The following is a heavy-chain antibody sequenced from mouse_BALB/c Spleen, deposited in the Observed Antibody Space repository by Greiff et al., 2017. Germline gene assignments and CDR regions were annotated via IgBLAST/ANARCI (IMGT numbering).Heavy chain of an antibody. Sequence: EVQGVESGGGLVQPGGSMKLSCVASGFTFSNYWMNWVRQSPEKGLEWVAEIRLKSNNYATHYAESVKGRFTISRDDSKSSVYLQMNNLRAEDTGIYYGTRPGYGYDRAWFAYWGQGTLVTVSA. CDR1: GFTFSNYW. CDR3: TRPGYGYDRAWFAY. D-gene: IGHD2-2*01. J-gene: IGHJ3*01. V-gene: IGHV6-6*02. CDR2: IRLKSNNYAT.